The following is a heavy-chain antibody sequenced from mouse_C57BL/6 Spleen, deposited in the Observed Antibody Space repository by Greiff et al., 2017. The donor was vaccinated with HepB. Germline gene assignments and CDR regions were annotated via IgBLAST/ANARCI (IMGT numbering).Heavy chain of an antibody. V-gene: IGHV1-26*01. CDR3: ARSTYYRGFAY. D-gene: IGHD2-12*01. CDR2: INPNNGGT. J-gene: IGHJ3*01. Sequence: EVQLQQSGPELVKPGASVKISCKASGYTFTDYYMNWVKQSHGKSLEWIGDINPNNGGTSYNQKFKGKATLTVDKSSSTADMELRSLTSEDSAVYYSARSTYYRGFAYWGQGTLVTVSA. CDR1: GYTFTDYY.